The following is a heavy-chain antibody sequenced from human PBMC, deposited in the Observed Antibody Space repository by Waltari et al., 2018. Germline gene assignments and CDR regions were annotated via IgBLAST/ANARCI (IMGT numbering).Heavy chain of an antibody. CDR3: ARISATGSFFDY. J-gene: IGHJ4*02. CDR1: GVSISGGAYP. D-gene: IGHD3-10*01. V-gene: IGHV4-30-2*01. Sequence: QLQLQESGSGLLKPSQTLSLTCAISGVSISGGAYPWSWIQQPPGRGLEWISSNHHSGNTFYNPSLKSRVTISIARSKNPFSLILNSVTAADTAVFFCARISATGSFFDYWGQGILVTVSS. CDR2: NHHSGNT.